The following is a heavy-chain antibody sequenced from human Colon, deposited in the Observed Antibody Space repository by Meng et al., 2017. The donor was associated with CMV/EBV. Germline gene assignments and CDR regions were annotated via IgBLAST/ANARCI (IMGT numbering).Heavy chain of an antibody. CDR3: VRETVVGGVADVGGFDI. D-gene: IGHD1-26*01. J-gene: IGHJ3*02. Sequence: GGSLRLSCATSGFTFSSYWMHWVRQAPGKGLVWVSRVNSDGTSTSYADSVKGRFTISRDNAENTLYLQMNSLRAEDTAVYYCVRETVVGGVADVGGFDIWGQGTMVTVSS. CDR1: GFTFSSYW. CDR2: VNSDGTST. V-gene: IGHV3-74*01.